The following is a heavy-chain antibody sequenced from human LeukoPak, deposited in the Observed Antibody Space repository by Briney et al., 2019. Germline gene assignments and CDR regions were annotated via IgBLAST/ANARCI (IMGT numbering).Heavy chain of an antibody. Sequence: PGGSLRLSCAASGFTFDDYAMHWVRQAPGKGLEWVSGINWNSGRIGYADSVKGRFTISRDNAKNSLYLRMNSLRAEDMALYYCAKATAGVGATHAPYYFDYWGQGTLVTVSS. V-gene: IGHV3-9*03. CDR1: GFTFDDYA. CDR2: INWNSGRI. CDR3: AKATAGVGATHAPYYFDY. D-gene: IGHD1-26*01. J-gene: IGHJ4*02.